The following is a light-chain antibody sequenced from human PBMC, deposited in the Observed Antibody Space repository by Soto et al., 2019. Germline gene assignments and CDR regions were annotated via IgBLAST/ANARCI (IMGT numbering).Light chain of an antibody. V-gene: IGKV3-15*01. CDR2: GSS. CDR1: HSVIISY. CDR3: QQYNNWHPWT. J-gene: IGKJ1*01. Sequence: EIVLTQSPGTLSLSPGERATLSCRASHSVIISYLAFYQQKPRHAPTLLIYGSSTRATGIPARFNGSGSGTEFTLTISSLQSEDFAVYYCQQYNNWHPWTFGQGTKVDIK.